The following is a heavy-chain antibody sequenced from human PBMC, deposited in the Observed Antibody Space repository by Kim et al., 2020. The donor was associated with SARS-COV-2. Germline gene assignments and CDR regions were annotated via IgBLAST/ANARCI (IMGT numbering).Heavy chain of an antibody. D-gene: IGHD6-6*01. J-gene: IGHJ4*02. CDR2: ISYDGSNK. CDR3: ARGRIAAVITGDFDY. V-gene: IGHV3-30-3*01. Sequence: GGSLRLSCAASGFTFSSYAMHWVRQAPGKGLEWVAVISYDGSNKYYADSVKGRFTISRDNSKNTLYLQMNSLRAEDTAVYYCARGRIAAVITGDFDYWGQGTLVTVSS. CDR1: GFTFSSYA.